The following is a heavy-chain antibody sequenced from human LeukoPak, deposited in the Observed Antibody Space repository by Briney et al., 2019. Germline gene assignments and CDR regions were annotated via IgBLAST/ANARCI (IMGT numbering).Heavy chain of an antibody. Sequence: SETLSLTCTVSGGSISSYYWSWIRQPPGKGLEWIGYFYYSGSTNYNPSLKSRATISVDTSKNQFSLKLSSVTAADTAVYYCARVYCSSTSCYTYAFDIWGQGTMVTVSS. CDR1: GGSISSYY. D-gene: IGHD2-2*02. CDR2: FYYSGST. V-gene: IGHV4-59*01. CDR3: ARVYCSSTSCYTYAFDI. J-gene: IGHJ3*02.